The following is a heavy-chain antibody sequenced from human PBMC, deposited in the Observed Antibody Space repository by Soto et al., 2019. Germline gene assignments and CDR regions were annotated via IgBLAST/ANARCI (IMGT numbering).Heavy chain of an antibody. V-gene: IGHV1-2*04. CDR1: GYTFTGYY. Sequence: QVQLVQSGAEVKKPGASVKVSCKASGYTFTGYYMHWVRQAPGQGLEWMGWINPNSGGTNYAQKFQGWVTMTGDTSISTAYMELSRLRSDDTAVYYCAREGADCSGGSCYRTHNNWFDPWGQGTLVTVSS. D-gene: IGHD2-15*01. J-gene: IGHJ5*02. CDR2: INPNSGGT. CDR3: AREGADCSGGSCYRTHNNWFDP.